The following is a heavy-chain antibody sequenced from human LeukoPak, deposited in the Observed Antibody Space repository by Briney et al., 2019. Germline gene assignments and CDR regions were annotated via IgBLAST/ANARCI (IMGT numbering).Heavy chain of an antibody. V-gene: IGHV3-33*06. CDR2: IWYDGSKK. Sequence: PGRSLRLSCAASGIPFNTYDMYWVRQAPGNGLEWVAVIWYDGSKKLYADSVKGRFTVSRDNSKNTLFLQMNSLRGEDTAVYYCAKGADGFDSWGQGTLVTVSS. CDR3: AKGADGFDS. J-gene: IGHJ4*02. CDR1: GIPFNTYD.